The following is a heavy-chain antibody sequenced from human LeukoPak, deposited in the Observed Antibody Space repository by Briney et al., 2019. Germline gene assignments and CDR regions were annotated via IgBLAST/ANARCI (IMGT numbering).Heavy chain of an antibody. Sequence: GGSLRLSCVASGFTISSNGMHWVRQAPGKGLEWVTFIQYDGSKKYYADSVKGRFTISRDNSKNTLYLQMNSPRAEDTAIYYCAKDRGNYTNWFDPWGQGTLVTVSS. J-gene: IGHJ5*02. CDR2: IQYDGSKK. CDR3: AKDRGNYTNWFDP. CDR1: GFTISSNG. D-gene: IGHD4-11*01. V-gene: IGHV3-30*02.